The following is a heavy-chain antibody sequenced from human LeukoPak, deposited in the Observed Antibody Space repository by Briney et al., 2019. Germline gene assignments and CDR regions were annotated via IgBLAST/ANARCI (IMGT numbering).Heavy chain of an antibody. D-gene: IGHD5-12*01. Sequence: ASVKASCKASGGTFSSYAISWVRQAPGQGLEWMGRIIPIFGTANYAQKFQGRVTITTDESTSTAYMELSSLRSEDTAVYYCARDVIVATIRDPYYYYYYYMDVWGKGTTVTVSS. J-gene: IGHJ6*03. CDR1: GGTFSSYA. CDR3: ARDVIVATIRDPYYYYYYYMDV. CDR2: IIPIFGTA. V-gene: IGHV1-69*05.